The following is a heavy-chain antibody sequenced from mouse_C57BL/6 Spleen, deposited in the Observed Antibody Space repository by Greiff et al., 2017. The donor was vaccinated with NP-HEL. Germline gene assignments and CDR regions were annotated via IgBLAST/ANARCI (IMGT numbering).Heavy chain of an antibody. V-gene: IGHV5-4*01. D-gene: IGHD2-1*01. CDR3: ARSIYDGNEFAY. Sequence: EVQRVESGGGLVKPGGSLKLSCAASGFTFSSYAMSWVRQTPEKRLEWVATISDGGSYTYYPDKVKGRFTISRDNAKNNLYLQMSHLKSEDTAMYYCARSIYDGNEFAYWGQGTLVTVSA. CDR1: GFTFSSYA. CDR2: ISDGGSYT. J-gene: IGHJ3*01.